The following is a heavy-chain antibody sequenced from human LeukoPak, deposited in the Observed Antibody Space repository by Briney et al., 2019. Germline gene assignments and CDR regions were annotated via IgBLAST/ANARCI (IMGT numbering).Heavy chain of an antibody. CDR2: INPNSGGT. Sequence: GASVKVSCKASGYTFTSYYMHWVRQAPGQGLEWMGIINPNSGGTNYAQKFQGRVTMTRDTSISTAYMELSRLRSDDTAVYYCARVYPNHYHRFYDRRLNFDYWGQGTLVTVSS. CDR3: ARVYPNHYHRFYDRRLNFDY. CDR1: GYTFTSYY. V-gene: IGHV1-2*02. D-gene: IGHD3-9*01. J-gene: IGHJ4*02.